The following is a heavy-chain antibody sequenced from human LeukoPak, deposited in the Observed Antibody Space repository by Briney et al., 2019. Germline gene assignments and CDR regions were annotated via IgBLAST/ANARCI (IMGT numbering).Heavy chain of an antibody. CDR1: VFTFSSYS. CDR3: ARDRGDDSSPFDY. J-gene: IGHJ4*02. D-gene: IGHD3-22*01. V-gene: IGHV3-21*01. CDR2: ISSSSYI. Sequence: WGSLTETFAASVFTFSSYSMNWVRQAPGKGLEWVSSISSSSYIYYADSVKGRFTISRDNAKNSLYLQMNSLRAEDTAVYYCARDRGDDSSPFDYWGQGTLVTVSS.